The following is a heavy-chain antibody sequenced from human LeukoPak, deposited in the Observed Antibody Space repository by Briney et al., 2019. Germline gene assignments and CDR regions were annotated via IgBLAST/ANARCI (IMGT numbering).Heavy chain of an antibody. Sequence: PSETLSLTCTVSGGSISSGGYYWSWIRQHPGKGLEWIGYIYYSGSTYYNPSLKSRVTISVDTSKNQFSLKLSSVTAADTAVYYCAGNVVVPGAPPGAFDIWGQGTMVTVSS. V-gene: IGHV4-31*03. CDR3: AGNVVVPGAPPGAFDI. J-gene: IGHJ3*02. CDR2: IYYSGST. CDR1: GGSISSGGYY. D-gene: IGHD2-2*01.